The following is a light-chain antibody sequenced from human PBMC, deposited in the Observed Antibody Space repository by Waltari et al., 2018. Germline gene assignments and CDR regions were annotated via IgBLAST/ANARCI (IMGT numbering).Light chain of an antibody. V-gene: IGLV4-69*01. CDR1: SGHSSNV. CDR3: QTGGHGTWV. CDR2: VNSDGSH. J-gene: IGLJ3*02. Sequence: QLVLTQSPSVSASLGASVKLTCTLSSGHSSNVIAWLHQQPEKGPRYLMKVNSDGSHSKGDEMPDRCSGSSSGAERYLTISSVQPEDEADYYCQTGGHGTWVFGGGTKLTVL.